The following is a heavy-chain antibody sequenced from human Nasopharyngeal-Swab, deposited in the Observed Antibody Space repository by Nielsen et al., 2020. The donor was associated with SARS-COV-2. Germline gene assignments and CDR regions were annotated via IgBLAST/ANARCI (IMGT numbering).Heavy chain of an antibody. D-gene: IGHD1-26*01. CDR3: ARDWAASGGGMDV. J-gene: IGHJ6*02. CDR1: GFTFSSYA. CDR2: ISGAGGAT. Sequence: GESLKISCAASGFTFSSYAMNWVRQAPGKGLQWVSAISGAGGATHYADSVRGRFTISRDNAKKSLWLQMNSLRAEDTAVYYCARDWAASGGGMDVWGQGTTVTVSS. V-gene: IGHV3-23*01.